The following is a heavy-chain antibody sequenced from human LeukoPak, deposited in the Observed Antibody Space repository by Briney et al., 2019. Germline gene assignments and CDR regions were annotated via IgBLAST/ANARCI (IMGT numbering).Heavy chain of an antibody. Sequence: GGSLRLSCAASGFTFTNYGMHWVRQAPGKGLEWVAFIQYDGRKKLCGDSVKGRCTISRDTSSNTIFLQVDSLRGEDTAVYYCAKGNGALLTPGPWGQGALVTVSS. CDR2: IQYDGRKK. D-gene: IGHD4-17*01. CDR3: AKGNGALLTPGP. J-gene: IGHJ5*02. V-gene: IGHV3-30*02. CDR1: GFTFTNYG.